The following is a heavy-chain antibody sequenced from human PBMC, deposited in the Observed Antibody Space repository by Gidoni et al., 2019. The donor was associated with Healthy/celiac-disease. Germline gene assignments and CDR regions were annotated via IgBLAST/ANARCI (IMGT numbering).Heavy chain of an antibody. Sequence: EVQLVESGGGLVKPGGSLRLSCAASGFTFSSYSMNWVRQAPGKVLEWVSSISSSSSYIYYADSVKGRFTISRDNAKNSLYLQMNSLRAENTAVYWCLPHRGDYDYWGQGTLVTVSS. D-gene: IGHD4-17*01. V-gene: IGHV3-21*01. CDR1: GFTFSSYS. CDR3: LPHRGDYDY. CDR2: ISSSSSYI. J-gene: IGHJ4*02.